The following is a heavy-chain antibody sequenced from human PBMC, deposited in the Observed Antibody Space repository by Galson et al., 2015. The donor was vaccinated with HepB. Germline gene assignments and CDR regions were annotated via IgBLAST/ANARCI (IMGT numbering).Heavy chain of an antibody. D-gene: IGHD6-19*01. Sequence: CAISGDSVSSNSAAWNWIRQSPSRGLEWLGRTYYRSKWYNDYAVSVKSRITINPDTSKNQSSLQLNSVTPEDTAVYYCAKGGWPKDAFDIWGQGTMVTVSS. CDR3: AKGGWPKDAFDI. CDR2: TYYRSKWYN. J-gene: IGHJ3*02. CDR1: GDSVSSNSAA. V-gene: IGHV6-1*01.